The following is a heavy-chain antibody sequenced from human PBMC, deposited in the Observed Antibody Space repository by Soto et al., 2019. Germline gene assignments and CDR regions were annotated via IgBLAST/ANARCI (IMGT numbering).Heavy chain of an antibody. V-gene: IGHV1-18*01. J-gene: IGHJ4*02. CDR2: ISAYNGNT. D-gene: IGHD3-3*01. Sequence: GASVKVSCKASGYTFTSYGISWVRQAPGQGLEWMGWISAYNGNTNYAQKLQGRVTMTTDTSTSTAYMELRSLRSDDTAVYYCARDRGYYDFWSGYPRNFDYWGQGTLVTVSS. CDR1: GYTFTSYG. CDR3: ARDRGYYDFWSGYPRNFDY.